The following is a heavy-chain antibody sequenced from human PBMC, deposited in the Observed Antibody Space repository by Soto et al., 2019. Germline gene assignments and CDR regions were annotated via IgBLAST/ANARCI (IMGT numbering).Heavy chain of an antibody. CDR2: IYYSGST. V-gene: IGHV4-30-4*01. CDR1: GGSISSGDYY. CDR3: GRGLVGRCVYYYCSGMDV. D-gene: IGHD2-15*01. Sequence: SETLSLTCTVSGGSISSGDYYWSWIRQPPGKGLEWIGYIYYSGSTYYNPSLKSRVTISVDTSKNQFSLKLSSVTAADTAAYYCGRGLVGRCVYYYCSGMDVWAQGTTVPVSS. J-gene: IGHJ6*02.